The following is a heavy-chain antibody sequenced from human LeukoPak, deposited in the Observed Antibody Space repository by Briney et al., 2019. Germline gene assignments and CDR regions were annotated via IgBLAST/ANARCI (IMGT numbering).Heavy chain of an antibody. CDR1: GGSISSSSYY. CDR3: ASLDSGSYFGRGAFDI. J-gene: IGHJ3*02. CDR2: IYYSGST. Sequence: PSETLSLTCTVSGGSISSSSYYWGWIRQPPGKGLEWIGSIYYSGSTYYNPSLKSRVTISLDTSKNQFSLKLSSVTAADTAVYYCASLDSGSYFGRGAFDIWGQGTMVTVSS. D-gene: IGHD1-26*01. V-gene: IGHV4-39*07.